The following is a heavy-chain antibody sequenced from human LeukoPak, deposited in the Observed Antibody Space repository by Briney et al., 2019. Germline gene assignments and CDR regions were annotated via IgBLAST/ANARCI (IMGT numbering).Heavy chain of an antibody. D-gene: IGHD6-19*01. J-gene: IGHJ1*01. CDR1: GFTVTTNY. Sequence: PGGSLRLSCAASGFTVTTNYMTWVRQAPGKGLEWVSLIYGAATYYTDSVKGRFTVSRDDSKNTLYLQMNGLRAEDTAVYYCARGYSSGLYGAEYFQDWGLGTLVTVSS. CDR2: IYGAAT. V-gene: IGHV3-53*01. CDR3: ARGYSSGLYGAEYFQD.